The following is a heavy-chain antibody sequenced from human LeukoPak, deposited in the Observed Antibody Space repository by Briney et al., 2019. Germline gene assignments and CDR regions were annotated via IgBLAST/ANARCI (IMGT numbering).Heavy chain of an antibody. J-gene: IGHJ4*02. Sequence: GGSLRLSCATSGFTFSNYGMHWVRQAPGKGLEWLALIWHDGRKSYYRDSVKGRFTISRDNSKETLYLQMDNLAAEDTAVYYCAREEGRSPRTSSGHWGQGTLVVVSS. V-gene: IGHV3-33*01. CDR3: AREEGRSPRTSSGH. CDR2: IWHDGRKS. D-gene: IGHD1-7*01. CDR1: GFTFSNYG.